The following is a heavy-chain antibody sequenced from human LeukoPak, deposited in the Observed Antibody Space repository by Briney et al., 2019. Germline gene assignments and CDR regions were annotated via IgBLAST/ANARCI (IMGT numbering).Heavy chain of an antibody. CDR1: GYTFATYS. Sequence: ASVKVSCKASGYTFATYSISWMRQAPGQGLEWMGWMNPNSGNTGYAQKFQGRVTITRNTSISTAYMELSSLRSEDTAVYYCAREGYSSSSDAFDIWGQGTMVTVSS. J-gene: IGHJ3*02. D-gene: IGHD6-13*01. CDR2: MNPNSGNT. CDR3: AREGYSSSSDAFDI. V-gene: IGHV1-8*03.